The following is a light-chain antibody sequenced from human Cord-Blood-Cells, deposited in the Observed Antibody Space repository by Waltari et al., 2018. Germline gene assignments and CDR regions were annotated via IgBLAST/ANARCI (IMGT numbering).Light chain of an antibody. V-gene: IGKV1-9*01. CDR2: AAS. CDR3: QQLNSYPIT. Sequence: DIQLTQSPSFLSASVGARVTITCRASQGISSYLAWYQQKPGKAPKLLIYAASTLQSGVPSRFSGSGSGTEFTLTISSQQPEDFATYYWQQLNSYPITFGQGTRLEIK. CDR1: QGISSY. J-gene: IGKJ5*01.